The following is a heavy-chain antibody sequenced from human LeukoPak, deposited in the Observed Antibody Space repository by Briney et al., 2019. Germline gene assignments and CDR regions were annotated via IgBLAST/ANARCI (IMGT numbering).Heavy chain of an antibody. CDR1: GASISGGSYY. D-gene: IGHD3-22*01. CDR2: IYTTGST. J-gene: IGHJ4*02. V-gene: IGHV4-61*02. Sequence: SETLSLTCAVSGASISGGSYYWSWIRQPAGKGLEWIGRIYTTGSTNYNPSLKSRVTISVDTSKNQFSLKLSSVTAADTAVYYCARVYDSSGYYTYYFDYWGQGTLVTVSS. CDR3: ARVYDSSGYYTYYFDY.